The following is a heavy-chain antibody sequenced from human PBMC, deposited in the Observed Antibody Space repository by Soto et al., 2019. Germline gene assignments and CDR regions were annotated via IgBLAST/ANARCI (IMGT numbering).Heavy chain of an antibody. Sequence: SETLSLTCAVSGGSISSSNWWSWVRQPPGKGLEWIGEIYHSGSTNYNPSLKSRVTISVDKSKNQFSLKLSSVTAADTAVYYCARVGCSGGSCYSYYYYGMDVWGQGTTVTVSS. CDR1: GGSISSSNW. CDR2: IYHSGST. J-gene: IGHJ6*02. CDR3: ARVGCSGGSCYSYYYYGMDV. D-gene: IGHD2-15*01. V-gene: IGHV4-4*02.